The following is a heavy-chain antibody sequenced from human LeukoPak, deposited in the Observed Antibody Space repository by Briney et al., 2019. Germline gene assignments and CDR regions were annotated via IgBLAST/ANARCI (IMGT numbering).Heavy chain of an antibody. V-gene: IGHV3-7*05. Sequence: GGSLRLSCAASGFTFTNYWMRWVRQAPGKGLEWVASIKQDGSEKYYVDSVKGRFTISRDNAENSLSLQMNSLRAEDTAVYYCASGSSGLYFLYFKYWGQGTLVTVSS. CDR1: GFTFTNYW. CDR3: ASGSSGLYFLYFKY. D-gene: IGHD6-19*01. CDR2: IKQDGSEK. J-gene: IGHJ4*02.